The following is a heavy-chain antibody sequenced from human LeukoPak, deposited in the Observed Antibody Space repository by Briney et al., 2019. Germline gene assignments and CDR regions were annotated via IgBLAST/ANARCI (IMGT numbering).Heavy chain of an antibody. CDR1: GFTFSSYA. CDR3: AKEGVTIFGVVIIDY. CDR2: ISGSGGST. D-gene: IGHD3-3*01. Sequence: PGRSLRLSCAASGFTFSSYAMSWVRQAPGERLEWVSAISGSGGSTYYADSVKGRFTISRDNSKNTLYLQMNSLRAEDTAVYYCAKEGVTIFGVVIIDYWGQGTLVSVSS. J-gene: IGHJ4*02. V-gene: IGHV3-23*01.